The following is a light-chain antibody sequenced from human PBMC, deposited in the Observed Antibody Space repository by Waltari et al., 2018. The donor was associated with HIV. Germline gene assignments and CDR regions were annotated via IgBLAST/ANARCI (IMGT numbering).Light chain of an antibody. CDR2: RNN. Sequence: QSVLTQPPSASGTPGQRVTISCSGSSSTIGSNYVYWYQQLPGTAPKLLIYRNNQRPSGVPARFSGSKSGTSASLAISGLRSEDEADYYCAAWDDSLSGQWVFGGGTKVTVL. CDR1: SSTIGSNY. V-gene: IGLV1-47*01. J-gene: IGLJ3*02. CDR3: AAWDDSLSGQWV.